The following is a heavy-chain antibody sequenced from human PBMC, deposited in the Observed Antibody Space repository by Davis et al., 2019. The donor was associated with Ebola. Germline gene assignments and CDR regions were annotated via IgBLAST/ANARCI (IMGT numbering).Heavy chain of an antibody. CDR2: IKQDGSEK. V-gene: IGHV3-7*01. CDR3: VLGSGWIFDY. CDR1: GFTFSSYW. Sequence: GESLKISCAASGFTFSSYWMSWVRQAPGKGLEWVANIKQDGSEKYYVDSVKGRFTISRENAKNSLYLQMNSLRAGDTAVYYCVLGSGWIFDYWGQGTLVTVSS. J-gene: IGHJ4*02. D-gene: IGHD6-19*01.